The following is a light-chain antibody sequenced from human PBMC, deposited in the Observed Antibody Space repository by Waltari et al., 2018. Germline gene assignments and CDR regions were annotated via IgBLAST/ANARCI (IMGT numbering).Light chain of an antibody. CDR2: EAS. V-gene: IGKV3-20*01. Sequence: EIMLTQSPGTLSLSPGERATLSCRASQNIGRSLVWYQQKPGQAPRLLMYEASRMATGVPDRFSGSGSGTDFSLTINRLEPEDLSVYYSHNPDILPARFGQGTKVEFE. CDR1: QNIGRS. J-gene: IGKJ1*01. CDR3: HNPDILPAR.